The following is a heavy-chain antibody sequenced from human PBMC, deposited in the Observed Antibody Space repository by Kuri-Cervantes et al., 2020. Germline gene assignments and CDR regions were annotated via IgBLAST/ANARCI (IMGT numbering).Heavy chain of an antibody. D-gene: IGHD6-13*01. CDR3: AKMMLGSWYHFDY. CDR1: GFTVSSNY. J-gene: IGHJ4*02. Sequence: GGSLRLSCAASGFTVSSNYMSWVRQAPGKGLEWVSVIYSGGSTYYADSVKGRFTISRDNSKNTLYLQMNSLRAEDTAVYYCAKMMLGSWYHFDYWGQGTLVTVSS. V-gene: IGHV3-53*01. CDR2: IYSGGST.